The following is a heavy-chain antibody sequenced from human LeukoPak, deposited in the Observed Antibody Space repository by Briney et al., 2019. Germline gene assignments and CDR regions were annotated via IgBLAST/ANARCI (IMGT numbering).Heavy chain of an antibody. CDR3: TTWHDGGDWDYYYAMDV. D-gene: IGHD2-21*01. Sequence: GGSLKLSCAASGFTFSGSAMHWVRQASGKGLEWVGRIRSKANNYATAYAASVNGRFTVSRDDSKNTAYLQMNSLKDEDTAVYYCTTWHDGGDWDYYYAMDVWGQGTTVTVSS. J-gene: IGHJ6*02. CDR2: IRSKANNYAT. CDR1: GFTFSGSA. V-gene: IGHV3-73*01.